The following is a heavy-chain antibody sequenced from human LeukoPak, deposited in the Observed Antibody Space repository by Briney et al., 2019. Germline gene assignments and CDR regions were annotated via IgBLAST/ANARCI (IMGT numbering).Heavy chain of an antibody. J-gene: IGHJ4*02. Sequence: GGSLRLSCAASGFTFSSYWMHWVRQAPGKGLVWVSRIDSDGSSTSYADSVKGRFTISRDNAKNTLYLQMNSLRAEDTAVYYCARSNGGNSRNDYWGQGTLVTVSS. V-gene: IGHV3-74*01. CDR2: IDSDGSST. CDR1: GFTFSSYW. CDR3: ARSNGGNSRNDY. D-gene: IGHD4-23*01.